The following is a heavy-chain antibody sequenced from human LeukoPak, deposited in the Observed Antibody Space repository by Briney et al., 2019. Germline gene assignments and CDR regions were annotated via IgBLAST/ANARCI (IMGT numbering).Heavy chain of an antibody. J-gene: IGHJ4*02. V-gene: IGHV4-30-2*01. CDR2: IYHSGST. Sequence: SETLSLTCTVSGGSISSGGYYWSWIRHPPGKGLEWIGYIYHSGSTYYNPSLKSRVTISVDRSKNQFSLKLSSVTAADTAVYYCARAEPVGTSFDYWGQGTLVTVSS. CDR3: ARAEPVGTSFDY. CDR1: GGSISSGGYY. D-gene: IGHD1-14*01.